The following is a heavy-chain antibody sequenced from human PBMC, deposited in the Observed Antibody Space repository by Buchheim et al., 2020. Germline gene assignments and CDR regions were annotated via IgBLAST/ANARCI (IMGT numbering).Heavy chain of an antibody. V-gene: IGHV3-23*01. D-gene: IGHD4-17*01. J-gene: IGHJ6*01. Sequence: EVQPLESGGGLIQPGGSLRLSCAASGFPFSSYAMSWVRQAPGKGLEWVSSFSGSSGTTYYADSVKGRFTISRDNSKNTLYLQMNSLRAGDTAVYYCAKETVTAGAGYYGMDVWGQGTT. CDR1: GFPFSSYA. CDR3: AKETVTAGAGYYGMDV. CDR2: FSGSSGTT.